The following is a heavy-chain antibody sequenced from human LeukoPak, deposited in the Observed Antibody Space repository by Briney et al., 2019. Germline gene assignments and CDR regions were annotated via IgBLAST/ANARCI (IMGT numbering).Heavy chain of an antibody. D-gene: IGHD3-22*01. CDR1: GGSISSYY. CDR2: IYYSGST. Sequence: SETLSLTCTVSGGSISSYYWSWIRQPPGKGLEWIGYIYYSGSTNYNPSLKSRVTISVDTSKNQFSLKLSSVTAADTAVYYCARDRSYYDSSGFYKCAFDIWGQGTVVTVSS. J-gene: IGHJ3*02. V-gene: IGHV4-59*01. CDR3: ARDRSYYDSSGFYKCAFDI.